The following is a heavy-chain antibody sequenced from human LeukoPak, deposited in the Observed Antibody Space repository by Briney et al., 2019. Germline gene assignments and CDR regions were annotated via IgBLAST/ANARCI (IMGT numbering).Heavy chain of an antibody. CDR1: GYTFTTYY. CDR3: ARDPNKSDGGNSGSAWFDP. V-gene: IGHV1-8*01. J-gene: IGHJ5*02. Sequence: GASVKVSCKASGYTFTTYYINWVRQATGQGLEWMGWMNPNSGNTGYAQKFQGRVTMTRNTSISTAYMELSSLRSEDTAVYYCARDPNKSDGGNSGSAWFDPWGQGTLVTVSS. CDR2: MNPNSGNT. D-gene: IGHD4-23*01.